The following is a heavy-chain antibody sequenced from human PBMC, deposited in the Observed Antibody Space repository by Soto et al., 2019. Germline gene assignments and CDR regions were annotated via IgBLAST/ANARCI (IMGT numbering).Heavy chain of an antibody. CDR1: GGTFSSYT. J-gene: IGHJ4*02. Sequence: QVQLVQSGAEVKKPGSSVKVSCKASGGTFSSYTISWVRQAPGQGLEWMGRIIPILGIANYAQKFQGRVTITADKSPSTDYMELSSLRSEATAVYYCARSIGYCSGGSCSYFDYWGQGTLVTVSS. CDR3: ARSIGYCSGGSCSYFDY. D-gene: IGHD2-15*01. V-gene: IGHV1-69*02. CDR2: IIPILGIA.